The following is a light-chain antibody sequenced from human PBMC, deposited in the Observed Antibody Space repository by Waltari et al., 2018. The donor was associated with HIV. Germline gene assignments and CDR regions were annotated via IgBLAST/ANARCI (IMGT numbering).Light chain of an antibody. J-gene: IGLJ1*01. CDR1: SSNIGCNY. CDR3: ASWDASLSSHYV. V-gene: IGLV1-47*01. CDR2: LNN. Sequence: QSVLTQPPSASGTPGQRVTISCSGRSSNIGCNYVYWYQQVPGTAPKLLLNLNNQRPSGVPDRFSGSKSGTSASLAISGLRSEDEANYYCASWDASLSSHYVFGPGTRVTVL.